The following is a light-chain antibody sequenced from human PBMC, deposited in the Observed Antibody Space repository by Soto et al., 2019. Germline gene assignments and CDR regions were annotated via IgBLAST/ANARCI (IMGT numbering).Light chain of an antibody. Sequence: EIVLTQSPGTLSLSPGERATLSCRASQSVSNNYLAWYQQKPGQAPRLLIYGASTRATGIPARFSGSGSGTEFTLTISSLQSEDFAVYSCQQYNNWPLTFGGGTKVDI. CDR2: GAS. CDR3: QQYNNWPLT. V-gene: IGKV3-15*01. J-gene: IGKJ4*01. CDR1: QSVSNN.